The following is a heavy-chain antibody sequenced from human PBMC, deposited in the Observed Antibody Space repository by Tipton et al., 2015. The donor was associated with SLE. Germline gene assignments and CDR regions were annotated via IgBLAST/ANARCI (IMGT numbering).Heavy chain of an antibody. CDR3: AREASYCGGDCYPSWFDP. J-gene: IGHJ5*02. Sequence: LSCTVYTGSFSGYYWSWIRQPPGKGLEWIGEINHSGSTNYNPSLKSRVTISVDTSKNQFSLKLSSVTAADTAVYYCAREASYCGGDCYPSWFDPWGQGTLVTVSS. CDR2: INHSGST. D-gene: IGHD2-21*01. V-gene: IGHV4-34*01. CDR1: TGSFSGYY.